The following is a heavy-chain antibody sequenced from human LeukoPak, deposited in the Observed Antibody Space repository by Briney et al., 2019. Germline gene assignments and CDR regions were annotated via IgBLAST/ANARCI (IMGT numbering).Heavy chain of an antibody. D-gene: IGHD6-19*01. CDR1: GGSVRSYY. CDR3: AGGPAWAGTAFDF. V-gene: IGHV4-4*09. J-gene: IGHJ4*02. CDR2: IYTSGST. Sequence: SETLSLTCSVSGGSVRSYYWSWIRQFAGKELQWIGYIYTSGSTDYNPSLKSRVTISVDRSRNLIFLNLRSVTAADMAVYYCAGGPAWAGTAFDFWGQGSRVTVSS.